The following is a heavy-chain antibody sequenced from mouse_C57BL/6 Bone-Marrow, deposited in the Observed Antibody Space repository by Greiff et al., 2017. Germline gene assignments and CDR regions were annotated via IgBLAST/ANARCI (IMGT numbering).Heavy chain of an antibody. D-gene: IGHD1-1*01. Sequence: QVQLQQSGAELARPGASVKMSCKASGYTFTSYTMHWVKQRPGQGLEWIGYINPSSGYTKYNQKFKDKATLTADKSSSTAYMQLSSLTSEDSAVYYCADPSSTTVVAPDYWGQGTTLTVSS. J-gene: IGHJ2*01. V-gene: IGHV1-4*01. CDR2: INPSSGYT. CDR1: GYTFTSYT. CDR3: ADPSSTTVVAPDY.